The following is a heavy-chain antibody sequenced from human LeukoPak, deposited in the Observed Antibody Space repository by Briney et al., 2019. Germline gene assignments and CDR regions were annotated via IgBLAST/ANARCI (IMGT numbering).Heavy chain of an antibody. CDR3: ARGLRIAVPGQEAGAPFGI. Sequence: SETLSLTCTVSGGSISSYYWSWIRQPPGKGLEWIGYIYYSGSTNYNPSLKSRVTISVDTSKNQFSLKLSSVTAADTAVYYCARGLRIAVPGQEAGAPFGIWGQGTMVTVSS. V-gene: IGHV4-59*01. D-gene: IGHD6-19*01. CDR1: GGSISSYY. J-gene: IGHJ3*02. CDR2: IYYSGST.